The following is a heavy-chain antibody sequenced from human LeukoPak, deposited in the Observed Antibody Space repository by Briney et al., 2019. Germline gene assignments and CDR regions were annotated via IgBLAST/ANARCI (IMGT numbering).Heavy chain of an antibody. CDR2: IYSDGST. CDR1: GFTVSSNY. CDR3: ARTRVPAGMGIDY. Sequence: GGSLRLSCAASGFTVSSNYMSWVRQAPGKGLEWVSVIYSDGSTYYADSVKGRFTISRDNSKNTLYLQMNSLRAEDTAVYYCARTRVPAGMGIDYWGQGTLVTVSS. V-gene: IGHV3-53*01. D-gene: IGHD2-2*01. J-gene: IGHJ4*02.